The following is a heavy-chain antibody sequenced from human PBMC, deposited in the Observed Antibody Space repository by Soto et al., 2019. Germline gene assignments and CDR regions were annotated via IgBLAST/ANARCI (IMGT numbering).Heavy chain of an antibody. Sequence: QVQLVQSGTEVKKPGASVKVSCKTSGYTFTNYGITWVRQAPGQGLEWMGWISPYNGNTNYAQNLQGRVSMTTGTSTSTAYMEVRSLRSDDTAVYYCARGGVYCNAGSCPYNWFDPWGQGTLVTVSS. J-gene: IGHJ5*02. V-gene: IGHV1-18*01. D-gene: IGHD2-15*01. CDR2: ISPYNGNT. CDR3: ARGGVYCNAGSCPYNWFDP. CDR1: GYTFTNYG.